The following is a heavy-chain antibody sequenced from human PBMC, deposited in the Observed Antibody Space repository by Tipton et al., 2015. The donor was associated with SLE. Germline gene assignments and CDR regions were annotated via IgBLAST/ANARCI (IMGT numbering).Heavy chain of an antibody. CDR1: GYSFTSYW. D-gene: IGHD3-10*01. CDR3: ATLFDYYGSGSIAGDDAFDI. J-gene: IGHJ3*02. Sequence: VQLVQSGAEVKKPGESLKISCKGSGYSFTSYWIGWVRQMPGKGLEWMGIIYPGDSDTRYSPSFQGQVTISADKSISTAYLQWSSLKASDTAMYYCATLFDYYGSGSIAGDDAFDIWGQGTMVTVSS. CDR2: IYPGDSDT. V-gene: IGHV5-51*03.